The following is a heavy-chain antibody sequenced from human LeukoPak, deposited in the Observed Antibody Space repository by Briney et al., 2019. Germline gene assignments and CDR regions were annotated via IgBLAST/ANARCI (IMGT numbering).Heavy chain of an antibody. CDR1: GYTFTSYD. V-gene: IGHV1-8*01. Sequence: GASVKVSCKASGYTFTSYDINWVRQATGQGLEWMGWMNPNSGNTGYAQKFQGRVTMTRNTSISTAYMELCSLRSEDTAVYYCAREQGSPSGDDYWGQGTLVTVSS. J-gene: IGHJ4*02. CDR2: MNPNSGNT. CDR3: AREQGSPSGDDY. D-gene: IGHD6-25*01.